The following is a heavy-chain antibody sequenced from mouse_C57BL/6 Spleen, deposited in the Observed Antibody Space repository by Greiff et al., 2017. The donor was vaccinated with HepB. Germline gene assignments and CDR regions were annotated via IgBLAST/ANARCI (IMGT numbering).Heavy chain of an antibody. Sequence: VQRVESGAELVRPGASVKMSCKASGYTFTSYTMHWVKQRPGQGLEWIGYINPSSGYTKYNQKFKDKATLTADKSSSTAYMQLSSLTSEVCAVYYCAKDAVYGSGYGYAIDYWGQGTSVTVSS. D-gene: IGHD1-1*01. CDR3: AKDAVYGSGYGYAIDY. CDR1: GYTFTSYT. CDR2: INPSSGYT. V-gene: IGHV1-4*01. J-gene: IGHJ4*01.